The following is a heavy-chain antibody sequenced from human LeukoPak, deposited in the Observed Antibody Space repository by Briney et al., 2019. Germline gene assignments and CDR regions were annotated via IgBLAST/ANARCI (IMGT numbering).Heavy chain of an antibody. CDR2: IIPIFGTA. CDR3: ARAEYCSSTSCYRVRFDY. Sequence: SVKDSCMASGGTFSSYAISWVRQAPGQGLEWMGGIIPIFGTANYAQKFQGRVTITADKSTSTAYMELSSLRSEDTAVYYCARAEYCSSTSCYRVRFDYWGQGTLVTVSS. J-gene: IGHJ4*02. V-gene: IGHV1-69*06. D-gene: IGHD2-2*02. CDR1: GGTFSSYA.